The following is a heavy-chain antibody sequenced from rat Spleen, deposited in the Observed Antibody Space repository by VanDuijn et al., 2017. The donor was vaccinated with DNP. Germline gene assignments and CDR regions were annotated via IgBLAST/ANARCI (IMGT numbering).Heavy chain of an antibody. CDR3: GRHGNSGYFDK. V-gene: IGHV5-7*01. CDR1: GFTFSDHN. J-gene: IGHJ2*01. CDR2: ITYDWINT. D-gene: IGHD4-3*01. Sequence: EVQLVESGGGLVQPGNSLKLSCAASGFTFSDHNMAWVRQAPKKGLEWVATITYDWINTYYRDSVKGRFNISRDNAKRSLYLQMDSLTSEDAATYYCGRHGNSGYFDKWGQGVMVTVSS.